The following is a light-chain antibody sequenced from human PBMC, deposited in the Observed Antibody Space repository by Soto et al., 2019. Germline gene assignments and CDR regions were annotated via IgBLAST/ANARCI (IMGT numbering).Light chain of an antibody. Sequence: MTQSPSTHSESIGDRVTITSRASQTISSWLAWYQQKPGTAPKLLIYKASSLQSGVPSRFSGSGSGTEFTLTISSLQPDDFATYYCQQYNSYPWTLGQGTKVDIK. J-gene: IGKJ1*01. CDR1: QTISSW. V-gene: IGKV1-5*03. CDR2: KAS. CDR3: QQYNSYPWT.